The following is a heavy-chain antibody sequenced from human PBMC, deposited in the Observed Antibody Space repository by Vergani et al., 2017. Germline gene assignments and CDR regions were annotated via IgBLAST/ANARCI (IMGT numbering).Heavy chain of an antibody. V-gene: IGHV3-23*01. CDR1: GFTFSNYA. J-gene: IGHJ3*02. D-gene: IGHD2-2*01. Sequence: EVQLLESGGGLVQPGGSLRLSCAASGFTFSNYAMSWVRQAPGKGLEWVSAISGSGGTTYYADSVKGRFTISRDNAKNSLYLQMNSLRAADTAVYYCAAQLPHDAFDIWGQGTMVTVSS. CDR3: AAQLPHDAFDI. CDR2: ISGSGGTT.